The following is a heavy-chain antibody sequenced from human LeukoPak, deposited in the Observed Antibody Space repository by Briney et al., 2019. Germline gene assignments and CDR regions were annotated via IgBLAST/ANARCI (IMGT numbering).Heavy chain of an antibody. CDR2: IRYDGSNK. V-gene: IGHV3-30*02. Sequence: GSLRLSCAASGFTSSSYGMHWVRQAPGKGLEWVAFIRYDGSNKYYADSVKGRFTISRDNSKNTLYLQMNSLRAEDTAVYYCTRGSYGDYEYWGQGTLVTVSS. J-gene: IGHJ4*02. CDR1: GFTSSSYG. CDR3: TRGSYGDYEY. D-gene: IGHD4-17*01.